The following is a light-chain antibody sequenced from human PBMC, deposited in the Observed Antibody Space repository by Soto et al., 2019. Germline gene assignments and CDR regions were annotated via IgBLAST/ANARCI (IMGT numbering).Light chain of an antibody. J-gene: IGLJ2*01. CDR3: GTWDSSLSVDVV. Sequence: QAVVTQPPSVSAAPGQKVTISCSGSSSNIGNNYVSWYQQLPGTAPKLLIYDNNKRPSGIPDRFSGSKPGTSATLGITGLQTGDEADYYCGTWDSSLSVDVVLGGGTKLTVL. CDR1: SSNIGNNY. V-gene: IGLV1-51*01. CDR2: DNN.